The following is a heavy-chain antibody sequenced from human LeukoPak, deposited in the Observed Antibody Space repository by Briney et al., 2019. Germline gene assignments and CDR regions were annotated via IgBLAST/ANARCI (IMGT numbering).Heavy chain of an antibody. Sequence: SETLSLTCAVYGGSFSGYYWSWIRQPPGKGLEWIGGINHSGSTNYNPSLKSRVTISVDTSKNQFSLKLSSVTAADTAVYYCATPSQGYYYYGMDVWGQGTTVTVSS. CDR1: GGSFSGYY. CDR2: INHSGST. V-gene: IGHV4-34*01. J-gene: IGHJ6*02. CDR3: ATPSQGYYYYGMDV.